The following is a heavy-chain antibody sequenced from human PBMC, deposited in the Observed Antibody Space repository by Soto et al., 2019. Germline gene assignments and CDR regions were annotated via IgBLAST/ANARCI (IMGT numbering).Heavy chain of an antibody. CDR1: GGTFSSYA. D-gene: IGHD5-18*01. Sequence: GASVKVSCKASGGTFSSYAISWVRQAPGQGLEWVGGIIPIFGTANYAQKFQGRVTITADESTSTAYMELSSLRSEDTAVYYCARDSTTGDTAMVTRYYGMDVWGQGPTVTVSS. CDR3: ARDSTTGDTAMVTRYYGMDV. CDR2: IIPIFGTA. J-gene: IGHJ6*02. V-gene: IGHV1-69*13.